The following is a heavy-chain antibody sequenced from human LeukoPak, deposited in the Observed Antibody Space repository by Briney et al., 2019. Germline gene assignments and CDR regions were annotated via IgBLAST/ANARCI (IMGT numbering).Heavy chain of an antibody. Sequence: SETLSLTCAVSDDSFSSHYWTWIRQPPGKGLEWIGYISYIGSTNYNPSLKSRVTISIDTSKNQFSLKLSSVTAADTAVYYCARGPTLGYLGRFDPWGQGTLVTVS. J-gene: IGHJ5*02. V-gene: IGHV4-59*11. CDR1: DDSFSSHY. D-gene: IGHD6-25*01. CDR3: ARGPTLGYLGRFDP. CDR2: ISYIGST.